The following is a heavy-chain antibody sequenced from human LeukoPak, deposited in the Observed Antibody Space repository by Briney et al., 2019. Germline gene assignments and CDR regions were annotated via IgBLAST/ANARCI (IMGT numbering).Heavy chain of an antibody. V-gene: IGHV1-2*02. D-gene: IGHD6-13*01. CDR2: INPNSGGT. Sequence: ASVTVSCKASGYTFTGYYIHWVGQAPGQGREWMGWINPNSGGTNYAQKFQGRVTMTRDTSISTAYMELSRLRSDDTAVYYCARDRGYSSSWLDYWGQGTLVSVSS. CDR1: GYTFTGYY. CDR3: ARDRGYSSSWLDY. J-gene: IGHJ4*02.